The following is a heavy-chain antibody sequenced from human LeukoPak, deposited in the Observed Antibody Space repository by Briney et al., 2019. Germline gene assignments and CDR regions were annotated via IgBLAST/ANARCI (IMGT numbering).Heavy chain of an antibody. CDR3: AKAGSIRFDY. J-gene: IGHJ4*02. CDR2: ISGSGGNT. D-gene: IGHD1-26*01. CDR1: GFTFSSSA. Sequence: GGSLRLSCAASGFTFSSSAMSWVRQAPGKGLEWVSGISGSGGNTYYADSVKGRFTISRDNSKNTLYLQMNSLRAEDTAVYYCAKAGSIRFDYWGLGTLVTVSS. V-gene: IGHV3-23*01.